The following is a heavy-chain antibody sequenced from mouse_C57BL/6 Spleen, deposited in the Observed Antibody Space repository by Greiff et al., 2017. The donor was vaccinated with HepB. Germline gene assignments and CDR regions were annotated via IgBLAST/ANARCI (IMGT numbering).Heavy chain of an antibody. V-gene: IGHV5-17*01. D-gene: IGHD4-1*01. Sequence: EVKLMESGGGLVKPGGSLKLSCAASGFTFSDYGMHWVRQAPEKGLEWVAYISSGSSTIYYADTVKGRFTISRDNAKNTLFLQMTSLRSEDTAMYYCAHNWDDWYFDVWGTWTTVTVSS. J-gene: IGHJ1*03. CDR2: ISSGSSTI. CDR3: AHNWDDWYFDV. CDR1: GFTFSDYG.